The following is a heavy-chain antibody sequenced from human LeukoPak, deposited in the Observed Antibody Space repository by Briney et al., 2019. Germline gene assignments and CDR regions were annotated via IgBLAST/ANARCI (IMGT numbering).Heavy chain of an antibody. CDR3: ARDRGVSAADPFDY. CDR1: GGSISSYY. D-gene: IGHD6-13*01. CDR2: IYYSGST. V-gene: IGHV4-59*01. Sequence: PSETLSLTCTVSGGSISSYYWSWIRQPPGKGLEWIGYIYYSGSTNYNPSLKSRVTISVDTSKNQFSLKLSSVTAADTAVYYCARDRGVSAADPFDYWGQGTLVTVSS. J-gene: IGHJ4*02.